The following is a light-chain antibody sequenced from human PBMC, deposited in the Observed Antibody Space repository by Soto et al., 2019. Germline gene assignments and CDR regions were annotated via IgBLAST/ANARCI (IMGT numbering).Light chain of an antibody. CDR3: QESYRTPRT. Sequence: DIQMTQSPSSLSASAGDRVTITCRASQTINAYLNWYQQKPGKAPKLLIYAASSFQSGVPSRFSGSGSGTDFTLTISSLQPEDFATYYCQESYRTPRTFGQGTRLEI. CDR1: QTINAY. CDR2: AAS. J-gene: IGKJ2*01. V-gene: IGKV1-39*01.